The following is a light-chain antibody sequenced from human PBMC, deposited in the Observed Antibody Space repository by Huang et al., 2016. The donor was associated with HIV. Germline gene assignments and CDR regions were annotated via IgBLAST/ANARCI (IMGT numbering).Light chain of an antibody. CDR2: LGS. Sequence: DIILTQSPLSLPVTPGEPASISCRSSQSLLHSSGYNFLQWYVQKPGQSPQLLISLGSDRASGVPDRFTGSGSGTDFTLEISNVEAEDVGIYYCMQTLQTPYTFGPGTTVDF. J-gene: IGKJ3*01. CDR1: QSLLHSSGYNF. V-gene: IGKV2-28*01. CDR3: MQTLQTPYT.